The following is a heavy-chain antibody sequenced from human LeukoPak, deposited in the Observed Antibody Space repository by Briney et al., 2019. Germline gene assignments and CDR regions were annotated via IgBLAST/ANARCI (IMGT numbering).Heavy chain of an antibody. V-gene: IGHV1-2*02. CDR1: GYTFTSYY. D-gene: IGHD6-25*01. Sequence: GASVKVSCKASGYTFTSYYMHWVRQAPGQGLEWMGWINPNSGATNYAQKFQGRVTMTRDTSISTAYMELSRLRSDDTAVYYCARDGAIAAWPVYWGQGTLVTVSS. CDR2: INPNSGAT. CDR3: ARDGAIAAWPVY. J-gene: IGHJ4*02.